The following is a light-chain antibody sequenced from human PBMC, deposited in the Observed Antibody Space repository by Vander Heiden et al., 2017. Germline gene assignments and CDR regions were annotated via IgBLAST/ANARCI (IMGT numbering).Light chain of an antibody. V-gene: IGKV1-39*01. Sequence: DIQMTQSLSSLSASLGDRVTLTYRASQSISSYLNGYHQKPGKAPKLLIYAASSLQSGVPSRFSGSGSVTDFTRTISRPQPEDFATNIFQHSDSTPGTFGHGTKVDIK. J-gene: IGKJ3*01. CDR3: QHSDSTPGT. CDR2: AAS. CDR1: QSISSY.